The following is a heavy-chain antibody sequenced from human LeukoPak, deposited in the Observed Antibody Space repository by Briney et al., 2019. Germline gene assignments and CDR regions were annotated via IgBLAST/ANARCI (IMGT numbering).Heavy chain of an antibody. V-gene: IGHV3-66*01. D-gene: IGHD6-6*01. J-gene: IGHJ4*02. CDR2: IYSSGST. CDR1: GFTVSSKY. CDR3: ASSLASARAAGYYFDY. Sequence: GGSLRLACAASGFTVSSKYMSWVRQAPGKGLERISIIYSSGSTFYADSVKGRFTISRDKSKNTLYLQMNSLRAEDTAVYYCASSLASARAAGYYFDYWGQGTLVTVSS.